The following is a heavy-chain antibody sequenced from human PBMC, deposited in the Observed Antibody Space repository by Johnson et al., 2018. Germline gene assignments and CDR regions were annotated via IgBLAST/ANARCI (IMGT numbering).Heavy chain of an antibody. V-gene: IGHV3-23*04. D-gene: IGHD4-17*01. J-gene: IGHJ4*02. CDR3: ARERYGYYFDY. CDR2: ISGSGGST. CDR1: GFTFSSYA. Sequence: VQLVESGGGLVQPGGSLRLSCAASGFTFSSYAMSWVRQAPGKGLEWVSAISGSGGSTYYANSVKGRFTISRDHSKNTLFLQMNSLGLDDTAVVYCARERYGYYFDYWGQGTLVTVSS.